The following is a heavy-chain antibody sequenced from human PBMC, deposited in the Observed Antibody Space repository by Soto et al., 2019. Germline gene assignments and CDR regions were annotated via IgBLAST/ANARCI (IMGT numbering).Heavy chain of an antibody. J-gene: IGHJ4*02. Sequence: EVQLVESGGGLVQPGRSQRLSCAASGFTFDDYAMHWVRQAPGKGLEWVSGISWNSGSIGYADSVKGRFTISRDNAKNSLYLQMNSLRAEDTALYYCAKDIGGWLGGFDYWGQGTLVTVSS. CDR3: AKDIGGWLGGFDY. CDR1: GFTFDDYA. CDR2: ISWNSGSI. V-gene: IGHV3-9*01. D-gene: IGHD6-19*01.